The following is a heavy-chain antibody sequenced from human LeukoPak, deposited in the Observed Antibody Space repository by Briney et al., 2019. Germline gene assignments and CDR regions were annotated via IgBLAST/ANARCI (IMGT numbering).Heavy chain of an antibody. J-gene: IGHJ4*02. D-gene: IGHD3-22*01. CDR3: AKDYYDSSGYQRSGY. CDR2: IRYDGSNK. Sequence: GGSLRLSCAGSGFTFSSYGMHWVRQAPGKGLKWVAFIRYDGSNKYYADSVKGRFTISRDNSKNTLYLQMNSLRAEDTAVYYCAKDYYDSSGYQRSGYWGQGTLVTVSS. CDR1: GFTFSSYG. V-gene: IGHV3-30*02.